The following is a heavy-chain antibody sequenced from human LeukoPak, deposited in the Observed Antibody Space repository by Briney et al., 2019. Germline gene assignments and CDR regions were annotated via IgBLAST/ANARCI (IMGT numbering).Heavy chain of an antibody. CDR2: IGPSGEKT. CDR3: ARGAYYYDSSGYYGY. CDR1: GFTFNIHG. V-gene: IGHV3-23*01. D-gene: IGHD3-22*01. J-gene: IGHJ4*02. Sequence: TGGSLRLSCAASGFTFNIHGMNWVRQAPGKGPEWVSGIGPSGEKTYYADSVKGRFTISRDNSEKTVYLQMNSLRAEDTAVYYCARGAYYYDSSGYYGYWGQGTLVTVSS.